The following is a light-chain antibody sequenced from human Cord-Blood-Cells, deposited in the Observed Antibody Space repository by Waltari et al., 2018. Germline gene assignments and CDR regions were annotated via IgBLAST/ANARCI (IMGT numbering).Light chain of an antibody. CDR1: SSDVGGYNY. CDR3: SSYTSSSTWV. J-gene: IGLJ3*02. V-gene: IGLV2-14*03. Sequence: QSALTQPAPVSGSPGPSITISCTGTSSDVGGYNYFLWYQQQPGKAPKLWIYDVSNRPSGVSNRFSGSKSGNTASLTISGLQAEDEADYYCSSYTSSSTWVFGGGTKLTVL. CDR2: DVS.